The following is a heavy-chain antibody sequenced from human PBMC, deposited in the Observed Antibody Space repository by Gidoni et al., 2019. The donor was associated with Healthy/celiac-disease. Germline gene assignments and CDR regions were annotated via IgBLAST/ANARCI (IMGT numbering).Heavy chain of an antibody. CDR2: IGGSGGST. J-gene: IGHJ3*02. Sequence: EVQLLASGGGWVRPGGPLRLSCAASDSPFGSYAMSWVRQDPGKGLVLVSAIGGSGGSTYYADSVKGRFTISRDNSKNTLYLQMNSLRAEDTAVYYCAKGGEWSELRFNAFDIWGQGTMVTVSS. CDR3: AKGGEWSELRFNAFDI. D-gene: IGHD1-26*01. V-gene: IGHV3-23*01. CDR1: DSPFGSYA.